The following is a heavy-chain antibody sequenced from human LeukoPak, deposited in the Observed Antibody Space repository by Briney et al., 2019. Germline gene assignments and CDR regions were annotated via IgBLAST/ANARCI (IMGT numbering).Heavy chain of an antibody. CDR3: AREGTAMVSFDY. J-gene: IGHJ4*02. D-gene: IGHD5-18*01. Sequence: PGGSLRLSCAASGFTFSSYEMNWVCQAPGKGLEWVSYISSGGNTIYYADSVKGRFTISRDNAKNSLYLQMNSLRAEDTAVYYCAREGTAMVSFDYWGQGTLVTVSS. CDR1: GFTFSSYE. V-gene: IGHV3-48*03. CDR2: ISSGGNTI.